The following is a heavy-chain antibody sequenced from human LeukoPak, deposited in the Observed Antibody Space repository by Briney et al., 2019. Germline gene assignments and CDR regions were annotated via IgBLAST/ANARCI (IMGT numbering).Heavy chain of an antibody. CDR2: TSGSGVNS. D-gene: IGHD5-12*01. CDR3: AKEYSGYDFDY. Sequence: GSLRLSCAASGFTLRSYDMSWVRRAPGKGLEWVAATSGSGVNSYYADSVRGRFTISRDNSQNTLYLQMDSLRAEDTALYYCAKEYSGYDFDYWGQGTLVTVSS. V-gene: IGHV3-23*01. CDR1: GFTLRSYD. J-gene: IGHJ4*02.